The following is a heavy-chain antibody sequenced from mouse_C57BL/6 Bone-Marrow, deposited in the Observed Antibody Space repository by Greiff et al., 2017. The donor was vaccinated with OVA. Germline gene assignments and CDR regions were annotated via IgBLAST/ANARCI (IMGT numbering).Heavy chain of an antibody. V-gene: IGHV1-15*01. CDR2: IDPETGGT. D-gene: IGHD1-1*01. Sequence: QVQLQQSGAELVRPGASVPLSCKASGSTFTDYEMHWVKQTPVHGLEWIGAIDPETGGTAYNQKFQGKAILTADKSSSTAYMELRSLTSEDSAVYYSTRDYYGSSYWYCDVWGTGTTVTVSS. CDR3: TRDYYGSSYWYCDV. CDR1: GSTFTDYE. J-gene: IGHJ1*03.